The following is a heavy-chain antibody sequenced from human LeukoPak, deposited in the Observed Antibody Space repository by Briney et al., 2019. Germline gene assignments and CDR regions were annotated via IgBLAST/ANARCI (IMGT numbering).Heavy chain of an antibody. J-gene: IGHJ4*02. CDR3: AKVLWFGELLFDPGFDY. D-gene: IGHD3-10*01. Sequence: GGSLRLSCAASGFTFSSYGMHWVRQAPGKGLEWVAVISYDGSNKYYADSVKGRFTISRDNSKNTLYLQMNSLRAEDTAVYYCAKVLWFGELLFDPGFDYWGQGTLVTVSS. CDR2: ISYDGSNK. V-gene: IGHV3-30*18. CDR1: GFTFSSYG.